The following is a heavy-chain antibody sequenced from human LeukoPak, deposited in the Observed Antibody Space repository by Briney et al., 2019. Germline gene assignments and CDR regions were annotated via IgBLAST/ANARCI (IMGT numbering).Heavy chain of an antibody. CDR1: GNSISSGDNY. CDR2: IYTSGST. D-gene: IGHD3-22*01. Sequence: SDTLSLTCTVSGNSISSGDNYWRWLRQPAGKGLEWIGRIYTSGSTNYNPSLKSRVTISGDTSKNQFSLRLSSVTAADTAVYYCARASYSYDINGWVPFDYWGQGTLVTVSS. J-gene: IGHJ4*02. V-gene: IGHV4-61*02. CDR3: ARASYSYDINGWVPFDY.